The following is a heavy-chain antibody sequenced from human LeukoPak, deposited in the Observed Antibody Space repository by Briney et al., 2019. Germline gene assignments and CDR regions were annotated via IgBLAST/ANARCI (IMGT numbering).Heavy chain of an antibody. J-gene: IGHJ4*02. CDR2: ISSSSSYI. D-gene: IGHD2-15*01. V-gene: IGHV3-21*01. CDR3: ATQPGYCSGGSCKNSDY. Sequence: GGSLRLSCAASGFTFSSYSMNWVRQAPGKGLEWVSSISSSSSYIYYADSVKGRFTISRDNAKNSLYLQMNSLRAEDTAVYYCATQPGYCSGGSCKNSDYWGQETLVTVSS. CDR1: GFTFSSYS.